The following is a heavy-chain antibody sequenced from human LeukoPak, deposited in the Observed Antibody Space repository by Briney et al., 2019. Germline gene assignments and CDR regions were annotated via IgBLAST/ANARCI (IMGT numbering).Heavy chain of an antibody. J-gene: IGHJ3*02. CDR1: GFTFSSYW. CDR3: AIERHDAFDI. Sequence: GGSLRLSCAASGFTFSSYWMSWVRQAPGKGLEWVAVISYDGSNKYYADSVKGRFTISRDDSKNTLYLQMNSLRAKDTAVYYCAIERHDAFDIWGQGTMITVSS. V-gene: IGHV3-30*03. CDR2: ISYDGSNK.